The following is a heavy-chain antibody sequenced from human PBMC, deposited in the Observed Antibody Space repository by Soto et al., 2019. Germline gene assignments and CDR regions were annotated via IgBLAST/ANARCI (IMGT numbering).Heavy chain of an antibody. D-gene: IGHD2-15*01. CDR2: VIPLLDAS. CDR3: ASGKSQMTQDRMGFYYYMDV. CDR1: GDTFFNYT. Sequence: QVQLVQSGAEVKKPGSSVKISCTTSGDTFFNYTFTWVRRAPGQGLEWMGRVIPLLDASNYAEKFQDRVTITADKSTSTAYMELSGLKSDDSAIYYCASGKSQMTQDRMGFYYYMDVGGKGTTVTVSS. V-gene: IGHV1-69*08. J-gene: IGHJ6*03.